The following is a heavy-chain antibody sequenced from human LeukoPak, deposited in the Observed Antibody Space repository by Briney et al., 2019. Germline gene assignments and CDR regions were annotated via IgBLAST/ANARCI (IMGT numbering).Heavy chain of an antibody. D-gene: IGHD5-18*01. J-gene: IGHJ4*02. V-gene: IGHV4-34*01. CDR3: ARGGVDGYSYGLTFVDY. CDR2: INHSGST. CDR1: GGSFSGYY. Sequence: SETLSLTCAAYGGSFSGYYWSWIRQPPGKGLEWIGEINHSGSTNYNPSLKSRVTISVDTSKNQFSPKLSSVTAADTAVYYCARGGVDGYSYGLTFVDYWGQGTLVTVSS.